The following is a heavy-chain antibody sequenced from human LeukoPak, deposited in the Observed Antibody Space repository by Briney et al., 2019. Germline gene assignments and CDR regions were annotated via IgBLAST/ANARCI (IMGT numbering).Heavy chain of an antibody. CDR2: ISGSGGST. Sequence: PGGSLRLSCAASGFTSSSYAMSWVRQAPGKGLEWISAISGSGGSTYYADSVKGRFTISRDNSKNTLYLQMNSLRDEDTAVYYCAKDQVIAAGGTDYWGQGTLVTVSS. CDR3: AKDQVIAAGGTDY. CDR1: GFTSSSYA. J-gene: IGHJ4*02. V-gene: IGHV3-23*01. D-gene: IGHD6-13*01.